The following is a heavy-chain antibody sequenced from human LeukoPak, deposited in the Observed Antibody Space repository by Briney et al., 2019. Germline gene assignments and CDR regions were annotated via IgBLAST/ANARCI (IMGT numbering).Heavy chain of an antibody. D-gene: IGHD6-25*01. Sequence: SETLSLTCTVSGGSISGYFWSWIRQPPGQGLEWLGYIYYSGSTSSNPSFKSRPTLSQDTSNNQFSLRLSSVTAADTAVYYCARHKHDESGYAFDYWGQGTLVTVSS. CDR1: GGSISGYF. V-gene: IGHV4-59*08. CDR2: IYYSGST. CDR3: ARHKHDESGYAFDY. J-gene: IGHJ4*02.